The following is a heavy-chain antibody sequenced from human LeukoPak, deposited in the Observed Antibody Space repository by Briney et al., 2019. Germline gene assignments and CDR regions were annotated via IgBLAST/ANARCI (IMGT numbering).Heavy chain of an antibody. J-gene: IGHJ4*02. V-gene: IGHV1-18*04. D-gene: IGHD2-2*01. CDR3: ASGGPGLVVPAAMPDPFDY. CDR1: GYTFTSYG. CDR2: ISAYNGNT. Sequence: ASVKVSCKASGYTFTSYGISWVRQAPGQGLEWMGWISAYNGNTNYAQKLQGRVTMTTDTSTSTAYMELRSLRSDDTAVYYCASGGPGLVVPAAMPDPFDYWGQGTLVTVSS.